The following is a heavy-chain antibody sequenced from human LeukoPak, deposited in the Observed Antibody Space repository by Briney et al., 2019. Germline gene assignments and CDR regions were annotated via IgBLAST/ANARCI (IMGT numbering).Heavy chain of an antibody. CDR1: LGSPSSGGYY. J-gene: IGHJ4*02. Sequence: SQTPSLTPTVSLGSPSSGGYYWSWIRQHPGNCLEWIGYIYYSGSTYYNPSLKSRVTISVDTSKNQFSLKLSSVTAADTAVYYCARTPWGLNYFDYWGQGTLVTVSS. V-gene: IGHV4-31*03. CDR2: IYYSGST. CDR3: ARTPWGLNYFDY. D-gene: IGHD1-26*01.